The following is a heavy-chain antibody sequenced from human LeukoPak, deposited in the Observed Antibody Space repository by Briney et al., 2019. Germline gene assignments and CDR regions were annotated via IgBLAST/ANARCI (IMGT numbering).Heavy chain of an antibody. J-gene: IGHJ6*02. CDR1: GGSFSGYY. CDR2: INHSGST. CDR3: ARGLRYCSSTSCYLYYYYYGMDV. Sequence: SETLSLTCAVYGGSFSGYYWSWTRQPPGKGLEWIGEINHSGSTNYNPSLKSRVTISVDTSKNQFSLKLSSVTAADTAVYYCARGLRYCSSTSCYLYYYYYGMDVWGQGTTVTVSS. D-gene: IGHD2-2*01. V-gene: IGHV4-34*01.